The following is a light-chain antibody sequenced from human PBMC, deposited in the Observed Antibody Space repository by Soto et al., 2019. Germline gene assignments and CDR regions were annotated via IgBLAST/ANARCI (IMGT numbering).Light chain of an antibody. J-gene: IGLJ2*01. V-gene: IGLV2-23*01. Sequence: QSALTQPASVSESPGQSITISCTGTSSDVGSYDLVSWYQQHPGTAPKLMIYEGSKRPSGVSNRFSGSKPGNTASLTISGLQAEDEADYYCCSYAGSNTYVIFGGGTKVTVL. CDR2: EGS. CDR1: SSDVGSYDL. CDR3: CSYAGSNTYVI.